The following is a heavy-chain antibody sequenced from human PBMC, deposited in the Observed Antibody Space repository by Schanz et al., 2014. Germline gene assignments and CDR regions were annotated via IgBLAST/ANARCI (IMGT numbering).Heavy chain of an antibody. CDR1: GFTFSAYA. D-gene: IGHD6-13*01. CDR2: ISDSGDTA. CDR3: ARGLIAAAGGAFDY. J-gene: IGHJ4*02. V-gene: IGHV3-23*01. Sequence: EVQLLESGGGLVQPGGSLRLSCAASGFTFSAYAMTWVRQIPGKGLEWVSLISDSGDTAYYADSVKGRFTISRDNFKGALYLQMSSLRAEDTAVYYCARGLIAAAGGAFDYWGQGTLVAVSA.